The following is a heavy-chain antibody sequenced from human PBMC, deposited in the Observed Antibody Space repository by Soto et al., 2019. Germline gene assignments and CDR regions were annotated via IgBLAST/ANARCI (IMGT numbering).Heavy chain of an antibody. CDR3: ARMVRGSYIDYYHYMDV. CDR1: GYTFTSHG. D-gene: IGHD3-10*01. J-gene: IGHJ6*03. V-gene: IGHV1-18*01. CDR2: ISAYNGDT. Sequence: QVQLVQSGAEVKKPGASVKVSCKASGYTFTSHGISWVRQAPGQGLEWMGWISAYNGDTNYAQKLQGRVTVTTDTSTSTAYMELRSLRSEDTAVYYCARMVRGSYIDYYHYMDVWGKGTTVTVSS.